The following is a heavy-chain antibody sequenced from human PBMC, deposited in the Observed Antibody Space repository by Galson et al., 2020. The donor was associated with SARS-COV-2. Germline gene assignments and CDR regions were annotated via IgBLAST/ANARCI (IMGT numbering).Heavy chain of an antibody. J-gene: IGHJ4*02. CDR1: GASVTGAGYY. V-gene: IGHV4-31*03. CDR2: IYYTGST. Sequence: ASETLSLTCTVSGASVTGAGYYWSWLRQQPGKGLEWIGYIYYTGSTYYNPSLKSRITISVDTSQNQFSLHLKSLTAADTAVYYCARGRSDGLWTPRRDSWGQGTLVTVSS. CDR3: ARGRSDGLWTPRRDS. D-gene: IGHD3-10*01.